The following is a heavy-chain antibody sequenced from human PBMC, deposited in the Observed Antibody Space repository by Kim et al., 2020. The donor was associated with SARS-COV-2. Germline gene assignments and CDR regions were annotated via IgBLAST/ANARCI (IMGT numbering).Heavy chain of an antibody. Sequence: YVDAVQGRFSLSRDHAKSPLYLQRNSLRAEDTAVYYCAREEIVVPCFDYWGQGSLVTVSS. J-gene: IGHJ4*02. D-gene: IGHD2-15*01. V-gene: IGHV3-7*01. CDR3: AREEIVVPCFDY.